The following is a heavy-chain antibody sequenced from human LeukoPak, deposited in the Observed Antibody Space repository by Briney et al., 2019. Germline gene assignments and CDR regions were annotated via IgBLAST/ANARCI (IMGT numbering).Heavy chain of an antibody. CDR1: GFTFSDYY. V-gene: IGHV3-11*06. CDR3: ASSLTPGDGYNSRPFDY. Sequence: KPGGSLRLSCAASGFTFSDYYMSWIRQAPGKGLKWVSYISSRSGYTKYADSVKGRFTISRDNAKNSLHLQMNSLRAEDTAVYYCASSLTPGDGYNSRPFDYWGQGTLVTVSS. J-gene: IGHJ4*02. D-gene: IGHD5-24*01. CDR2: ISSRSGYT.